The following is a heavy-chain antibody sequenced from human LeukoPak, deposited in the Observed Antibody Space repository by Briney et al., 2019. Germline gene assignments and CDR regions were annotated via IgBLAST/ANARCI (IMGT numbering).Heavy chain of an antibody. V-gene: IGHV3-48*01. CDR3: ARGYYYMDV. J-gene: IGHJ6*03. Sequence: GGSLRLSCAASGFTFSDYGMNWVRQAPGKGLEWVSYISSSQSPIYYADSVKGRFTISRDNAKNSLYLQVNSLSAEDTAVYYCARGYYYMDVWGKGTTVTVSS. CDR1: GFTFSDYG. CDR2: ISSSQSPI.